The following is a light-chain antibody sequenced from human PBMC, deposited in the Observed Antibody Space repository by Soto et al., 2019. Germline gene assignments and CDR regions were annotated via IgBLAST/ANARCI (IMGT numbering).Light chain of an antibody. CDR3: TSYTVRKSWV. Sequence: QSALTQPASVSGSPGQSITFSCTGTDSDVGGYNYVSWYQQYPGQAPKLMIFEVTNRPSGVSHRFSGSKSGNTASLTISGLQPEDEADYYCTSYTVRKSWVFGGGTKLTVL. V-gene: IGLV2-14*01. CDR1: DSDVGGYNY. CDR2: EVT. J-gene: IGLJ3*02.